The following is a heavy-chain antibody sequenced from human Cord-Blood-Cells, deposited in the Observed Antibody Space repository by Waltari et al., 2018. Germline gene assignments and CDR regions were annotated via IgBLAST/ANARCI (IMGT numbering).Heavy chain of an antibody. CDR3: ARSWDQLGTAFDI. V-gene: IGHV3-30-3*01. CDR1: GFTFSSYA. CDR2: ISYDGSNK. J-gene: IGHJ3*02. Sequence: QVQLVESGGGVVQPGRSLRLSCAASGFTFSSYAMHWSSQAPGKGLEWVAVISYDGSNKYYADSVKGRFTISRDNSKNTLYLQMNSLRAEDTAVYYCARSWDQLGTAFDIWGQGTMVTVSS. D-gene: IGHD2-2*01.